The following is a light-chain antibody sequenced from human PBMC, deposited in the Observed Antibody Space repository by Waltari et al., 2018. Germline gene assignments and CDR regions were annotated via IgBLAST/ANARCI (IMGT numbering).Light chain of an antibody. V-gene: IGLV3-1*01. CDR1: QLEGKF. J-gene: IGLJ3*02. Sequence: SFDLTQPPSVSVSPGQTATIACSGYQLEGKFVSWYQHKPSQSPVLVIYQDDKRPSGIPERFSGSKSGNTASLTIGETQTLDDADYYCQVWDNRVAVFGGGTKLTVL. CDR3: QVWDNRVAV. CDR2: QDD.